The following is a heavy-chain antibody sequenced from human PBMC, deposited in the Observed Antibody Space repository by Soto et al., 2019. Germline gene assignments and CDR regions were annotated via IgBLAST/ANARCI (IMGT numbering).Heavy chain of an antibody. J-gene: IGHJ3*02. V-gene: IGHV3-21*01. CDR3: ARETSEAAFDI. Sequence: GGSQRLWSTASGVNFRAYGRSWVRQAPGKGLEWVSSISSSSSYIYYVDSVKGRFTISRDNAKNSLYLQMNSLRAEDTAVYYCARETSEAAFDISGQAPMVTVSS. CDR1: GVNFRAYG. CDR2: ISSSSSYI.